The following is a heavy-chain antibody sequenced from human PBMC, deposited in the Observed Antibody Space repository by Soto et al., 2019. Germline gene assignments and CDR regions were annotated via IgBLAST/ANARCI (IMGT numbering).Heavy chain of an antibody. Sequence: PXETLSLTCIVSGGSISSSSYYWGWIRQPPGKGLEWIGSIYYSGSTYYNPSLKSRVTISVDTSKNQFSLKLSSVTAADTAVFYCARHRARNWFDHRGQGTLVTVSS. CDR2: IYYSGST. CDR3: ARHRARNWFDH. D-gene: IGHD6-6*01. V-gene: IGHV4-39*01. CDR1: GGSISSSSYY. J-gene: IGHJ5*02.